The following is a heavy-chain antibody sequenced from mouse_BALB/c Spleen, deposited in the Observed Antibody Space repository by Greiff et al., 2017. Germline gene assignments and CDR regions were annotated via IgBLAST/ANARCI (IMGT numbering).Heavy chain of an antibody. V-gene: IGHV2-9*02. CDR3: ARVYGNLWFAY. J-gene: IGHJ3*01. Sequence: VKLMESGPGLVAPSQSLSITCTVSGFSLTSYGVHWVRQPPGKGLEWLGVIWAGGSTNYNSALMSRLSISKDNSKSQVFLKMNSLQTDDTAMYYCARVYGNLWFAYWGQGTLVTVSA. CDR1: GFSLTSYG. CDR2: IWAGGST. D-gene: IGHD2-10*02.